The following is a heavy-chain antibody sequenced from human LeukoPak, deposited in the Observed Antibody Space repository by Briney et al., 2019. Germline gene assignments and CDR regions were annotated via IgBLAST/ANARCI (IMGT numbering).Heavy chain of an antibody. J-gene: IGHJ4*02. CDR2: ISYDGSNK. V-gene: IGHV3-30*18. Sequence: GGSLRLSCAAYGFTFSSYGMHWVRQAPGKGLEWVAVISYDGSNKYYADSVKGRFTISRDNSKNTLYLQMNSLRAEGTAVYYCAKPGLPGYSSSWLDYWGQGTLVTVSS. CDR1: GFTFSSYG. D-gene: IGHD6-13*01. CDR3: AKPGLPGYSSSWLDY.